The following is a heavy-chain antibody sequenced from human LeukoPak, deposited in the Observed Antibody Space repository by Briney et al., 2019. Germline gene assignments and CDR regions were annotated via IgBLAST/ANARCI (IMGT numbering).Heavy chain of an antibody. CDR3: ARDPYDYGDSYYDY. CDR2: ISSSSSYI. D-gene: IGHD4-17*01. Sequence: PGESLRLSCAASGFTFSSYSMNWVRQAPGKGLEWVSSISSSSSYIYYADSVKGRFTISRDNAKNSLYLQMNSLRAEDTAAYYCARDPYDYGDSYYDYWGQGTLVTVSS. V-gene: IGHV3-21*01. J-gene: IGHJ4*02. CDR1: GFTFSSYS.